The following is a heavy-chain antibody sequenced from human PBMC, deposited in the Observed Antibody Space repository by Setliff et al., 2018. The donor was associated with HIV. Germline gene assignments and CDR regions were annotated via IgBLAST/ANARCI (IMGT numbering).Heavy chain of an antibody. D-gene: IGHD6-13*01. J-gene: IGHJ4*02. V-gene: IGHV1-3*04. CDR1: GYTFSTYA. Sequence: ASVKVSCKASGYTFSTYAMHWVRQAPGQRLEWMGWLRTGTGDTSYSVKFQGRLTITRDTSANTAYMELSNLRSEDTAVYYCVRRATAAEVFDYWGQGTLVTVSS. CDR3: VRRATAAEVFDY. CDR2: LRTGTGDT.